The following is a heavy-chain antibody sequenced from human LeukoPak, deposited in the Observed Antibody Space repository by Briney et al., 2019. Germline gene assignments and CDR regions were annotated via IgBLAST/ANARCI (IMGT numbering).Heavy chain of an antibody. CDR2: IYHSGST. CDR1: GGSISSSNW. Sequence: SETLSLTCAVSGGSISSSNWWSWVRQPPGKGLEWIGEIYHSGSTNYNPSLKSRVTISVDTSKNQFSLKLSSVTAADTAVYYCARHPGIAVAGKGYYFDYWGQGTLVTVSS. J-gene: IGHJ4*02. D-gene: IGHD6-19*01. V-gene: IGHV4-4*02. CDR3: ARHPGIAVAGKGYYFDY.